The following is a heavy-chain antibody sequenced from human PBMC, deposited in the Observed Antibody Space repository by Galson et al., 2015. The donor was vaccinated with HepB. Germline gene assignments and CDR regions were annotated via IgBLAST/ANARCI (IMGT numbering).Heavy chain of an antibody. Sequence: SLRLSCALSRFTFDNYTMHWVRQAPGKGLEWVSLITWDGAITYYADSVKGRFTISRDNSKDSLYLQMSSLRTEDTALYYCAKDIRRYTNRHPVMDVWGQGTTVTVSS. CDR2: ITWDGAIT. CDR1: RFTFDNYT. J-gene: IGHJ6*02. D-gene: IGHD1-14*01. V-gene: IGHV3-43*01. CDR3: AKDIRRYTNRHPVMDV.